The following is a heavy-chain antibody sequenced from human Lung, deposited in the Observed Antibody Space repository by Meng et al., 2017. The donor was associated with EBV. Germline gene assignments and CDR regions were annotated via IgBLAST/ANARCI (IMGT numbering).Heavy chain of an antibody. Sequence: QAQMTEPGPGLVQPSQTLSLTCTVSGGCLSSRNWWSWVRQPPGKGLEWIGEIYHSGSTNYNPSLKSRVTISVDESKNQFSLRLSSVAAADTAVYYCANAGRFGESLGDYWGQGILVTVSS. D-gene: IGHD3-10*01. CDR2: IYHSGST. V-gene: IGHV4-4*02. J-gene: IGHJ4*02. CDR1: GGCLSSRNW. CDR3: ANAGRFGESLGDY.